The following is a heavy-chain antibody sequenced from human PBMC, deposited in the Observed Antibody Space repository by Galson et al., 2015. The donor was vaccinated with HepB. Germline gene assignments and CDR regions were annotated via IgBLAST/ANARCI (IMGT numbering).Heavy chain of an antibody. D-gene: IGHD7-27*01. CDR1: GFTFSGSA. Sequence: SMRLSCAASGFTFSGSAIHWVRQASGKGLEWVSSINSDSTYIYYADSVRGRFTITRDNAKNSLYLQMNSLRVEDTGIYYCARDPPLGAPFDYWGQGTLVTVSA. CDR2: INSDSTYI. J-gene: IGHJ4*02. V-gene: IGHV3-21*01. CDR3: ARDPPLGAPFDY.